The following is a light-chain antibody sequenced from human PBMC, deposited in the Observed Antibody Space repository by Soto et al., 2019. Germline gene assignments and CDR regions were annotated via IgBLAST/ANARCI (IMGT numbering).Light chain of an antibody. CDR1: SSDVGGYVY. V-gene: IGLV2-8*01. Sequence: QSALTQPPSASGSPGQSVTISCTGTSSDVGGYVYVSWYQQHPGKVPKLVIYEVSKWPSGVPDRFSGSKSGNTASLTISGLQADDEADYYCSSYAGSKSVFGTGTKLTVL. J-gene: IGLJ1*01. CDR2: EVS. CDR3: SSYAGSKSV.